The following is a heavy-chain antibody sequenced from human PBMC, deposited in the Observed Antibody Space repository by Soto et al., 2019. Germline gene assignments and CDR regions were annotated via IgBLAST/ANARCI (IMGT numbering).Heavy chain of an antibody. V-gene: IGHV3-23*01. J-gene: IGHJ4*02. Sequence: GGSLRLPCAASGFIFQDYAMSWVRQAPGKGLEWVSTITSSDDITYSADSVRGRVTNSRDNSANSLFLLLTNLSVDDTVTYYCAKVDSSVSIDPSRGYSSTVHWSLGPLVSVS. D-gene: IGHD2-21*01. CDR2: ITSSDDIT. CDR3: AKVDSSVSIDPSRGYSSTVH. CDR1: GFIFQDYA.